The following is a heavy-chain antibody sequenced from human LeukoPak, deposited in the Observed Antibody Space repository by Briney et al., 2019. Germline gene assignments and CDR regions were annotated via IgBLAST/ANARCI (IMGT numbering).Heavy chain of an antibody. CDR1: GFTFSKYN. J-gene: IGHJ4*02. D-gene: IGHD5-18*01. Sequence: PGGSLRLSCSVSGFTFSKYNMNWVRQAPGKGLEWISYINSGSSLIYYADSVKGRFTISRDNAKNSLYLQMSSLRADDSAVYYCARARDGYSYGYYYWGQGTLVTVSS. CDR2: INSGSSLI. V-gene: IGHV3-48*01. CDR3: ARARDGYSYGYYY.